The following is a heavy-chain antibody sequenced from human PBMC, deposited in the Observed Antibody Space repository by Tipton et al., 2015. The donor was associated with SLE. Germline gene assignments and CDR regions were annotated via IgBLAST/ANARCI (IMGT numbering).Heavy chain of an antibody. V-gene: IGHV4-31*03. CDR3: AREIRFLEWLSYYYYMDV. CDR1: GGSISSSDYY. D-gene: IGHD3-3*01. CDR2: IYYSGNT. J-gene: IGHJ6*03. Sequence: TLSLTCTVSGGSISSSDYYWTWIRQHPGKGLEWIGYIYYSGNTYYNPSLKSRITISVDTSTNQFSLKLNSVTAADTAVYYCAREIRFLEWLSYYYYMDVWGKGTTVTVSS.